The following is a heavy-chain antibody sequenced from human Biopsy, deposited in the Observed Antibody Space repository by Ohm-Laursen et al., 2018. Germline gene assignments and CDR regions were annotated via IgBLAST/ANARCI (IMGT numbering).Heavy chain of an antibody. D-gene: IGHD1-7*01. CDR2: LYTSGDT. CDR3: ATGPKRLTGTSYFES. Sequence: TLTLTCAVYGESFNGYYWSWIRQTPGKGLEWIGRLYTSGDTNYNPSLKSRVSVSEDTSRRQFSLRLTSVTAADTAVYYCATGPKRLTGTSYFESWGRGILVTVSS. V-gene: IGHV4-59*10. J-gene: IGHJ4*02. CDR1: GESFNGYY.